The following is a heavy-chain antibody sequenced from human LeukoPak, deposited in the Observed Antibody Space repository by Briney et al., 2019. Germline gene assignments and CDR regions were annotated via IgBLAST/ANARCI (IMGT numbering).Heavy chain of an antibody. CDR2: ISGSGGST. V-gene: IGHV3-23*01. CDR3: ACGGDAMRRRWFDP. CDR1: GFTFSTYA. D-gene: IGHD2-21*02. Sequence: GGSLRLSCAASGFTFSTYAMSWVRQAPGKGLEWVSAISGSGGSTYYADSVKGRFTISRDNSKKTLYLQMNSLRAEDTAVYYCACGGDAMRRRWFDPWGQGTLVTVSS. J-gene: IGHJ5*02.